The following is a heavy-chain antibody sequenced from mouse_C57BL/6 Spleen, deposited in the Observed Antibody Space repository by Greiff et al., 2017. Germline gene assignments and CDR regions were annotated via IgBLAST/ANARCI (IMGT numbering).Heavy chain of an antibody. J-gene: IGHJ3*01. CDR2: IHPSDSDT. CDR1: GYTFTSYW. Sequence: QVQLQQPGAELVKPGASVKVSCKASGYTFTSYWMHWVKQRPGQGLEWIGRIHPSDSDTNYNQKFKGKATLTVDKSSSTAYMQLSSLTSEDSAVYYCAFYYGSTKGCAYWGQGTLVTVSA. CDR3: AFYYGSTKGCAY. V-gene: IGHV1-74*01. D-gene: IGHD1-1*01.